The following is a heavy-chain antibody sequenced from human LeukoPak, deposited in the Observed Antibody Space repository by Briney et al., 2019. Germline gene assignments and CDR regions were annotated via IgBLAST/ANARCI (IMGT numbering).Heavy chain of an antibody. CDR1: GGFISSDGNY. V-gene: IGHV4-31*03. CDR3: ARGAYYYESSGYQARRCYFDY. CDR2: IYYSGST. J-gene: IGHJ4*02. Sequence: SETLSLTCTVSGGFISSDGNYWSWIRQHPGKGLEWIGYIYYSGSTYYNPSLKCRVIISVDTSKNQFSLKLSSVTAADTAVYFCARGAYYYESSGYQARRCYFDYWGQGTLVTVSS. D-gene: IGHD3-22*01.